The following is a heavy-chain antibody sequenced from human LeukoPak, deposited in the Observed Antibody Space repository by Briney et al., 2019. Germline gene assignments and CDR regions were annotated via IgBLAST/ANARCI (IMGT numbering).Heavy chain of an antibody. CDR2: IYWNDDK. Sequence: SGPTLVKPTQTLTLTCTFSGFSLSTSGVGVGWIRRPPGKALEWLALIYWNDDKRYSPSLKSRLTITKDTSKNQVVLTMTNMDPVDTATYYCAHRAITMIGDWFDPWGQGTLVTVSS. V-gene: IGHV2-5*01. D-gene: IGHD3-22*01. CDR1: GFSLSTSGVG. CDR3: AHRAITMIGDWFDP. J-gene: IGHJ5*02.